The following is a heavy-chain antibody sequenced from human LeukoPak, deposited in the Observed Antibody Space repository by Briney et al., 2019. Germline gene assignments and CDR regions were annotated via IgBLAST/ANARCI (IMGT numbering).Heavy chain of an antibody. J-gene: IGHJ4*02. CDR2: IRSSGGTT. CDR3: AKGYCTNTNCYIDS. D-gene: IGHD2-2*02. Sequence: GGSLRLSCAASGFTFSSYGMHWVRQAPGKGLEWVSSIRSSGGTTYYVDSVKGRFTISRDNSKNTLYLLMNSLRAEDTAVYFCAKGYCTNTNCYIDSWGQGTLVTVSS. V-gene: IGHV3-23*01. CDR1: GFTFSSYG.